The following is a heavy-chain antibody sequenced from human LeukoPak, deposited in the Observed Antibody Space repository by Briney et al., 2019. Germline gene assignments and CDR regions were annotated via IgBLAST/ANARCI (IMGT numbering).Heavy chain of an antibody. CDR1: GFTFTNYN. J-gene: IGHJ4*02. Sequence: PGGSLRLSCAASGFTFTNYNMNWVRQPPGKGLEWVSSISSTGTFMYYADSVKGRFTISRDHAKNSLYLQMNSLRVEDTAVYYCAREVAAADDYWGQGTLVTVSS. CDR3: AREVAAADDY. V-gene: IGHV3-21*01. CDR2: ISSTGTFM. D-gene: IGHD6-13*01.